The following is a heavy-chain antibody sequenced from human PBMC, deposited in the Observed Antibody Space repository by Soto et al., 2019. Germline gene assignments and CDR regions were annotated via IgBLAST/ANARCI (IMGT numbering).Heavy chain of an antibody. CDR1: GGTFSSYA. CDR3: ARDRPYSSSEPISYCFDY. CDR2: IIPIFGTA. J-gene: IGHJ4*02. D-gene: IGHD6-13*01. Sequence: QVQLVQSGAEVKKPGSSVKVSCKASGGTFSSYAISWVRQAPGQGLEWMGGIIPIFGTANYAQKFQGRVTITPDESTSPAYMQLSSLRSEDTAVYYCARDRPYSSSEPISYCFDYGGQGTLVAFAS. V-gene: IGHV1-69*01.